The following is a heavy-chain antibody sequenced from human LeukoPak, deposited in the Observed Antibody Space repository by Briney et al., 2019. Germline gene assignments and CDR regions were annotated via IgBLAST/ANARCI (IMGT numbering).Heavy chain of an antibody. Sequence: GGSLRLSCAASGFTVSSNYMSWVRQAPGKGLEWVSVIYSGGRTYYADSVKGRFTISRDNSKNTLYLQMNSLRAEDTAVYYCAREPEYNSGQWGQGTLVTVSS. D-gene: IGHD6-19*01. CDR2: IYSGGRT. CDR3: AREPEYNSGQ. CDR1: GFTVSSNY. V-gene: IGHV3-53*01. J-gene: IGHJ4*02.